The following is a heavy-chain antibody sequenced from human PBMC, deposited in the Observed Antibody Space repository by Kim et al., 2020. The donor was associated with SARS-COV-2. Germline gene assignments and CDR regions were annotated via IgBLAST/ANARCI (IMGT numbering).Heavy chain of an antibody. J-gene: IGHJ4*02. D-gene: IGHD3-22*01. CDR3: ARVFILYLSSGYSDY. V-gene: IGHV3-21*01. Sequence: GGSLRLSCAASGFTFSSYSMNWVRQAPGKGLEWVSSISSSSSYIYYADSVKGRFTISRDNAKNSLYLQMNSLRAEDTAVYYCARVFILYLSSGYSDYWGQGTLVTVSS. CDR2: ISSSSSYI. CDR1: GFTFSSYS.